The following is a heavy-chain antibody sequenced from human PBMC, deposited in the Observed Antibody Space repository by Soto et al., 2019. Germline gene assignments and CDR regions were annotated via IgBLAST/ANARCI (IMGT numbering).Heavy chain of an antibody. V-gene: IGHV3-21*01. CDR2: ISSSSSYI. Sequence: GGSLRLSCAASGFNFSSYSMNWVRQAPGKGLEWVSSISSSSSYIYYADSVKGRFTISRDNAKNSLYLQMNSLRAEDTAVYYCARDEGNYDFWSGYYLNWFDPWGQGTLVTVSS. CDR3: ARDEGNYDFWSGYYLNWFDP. CDR1: GFNFSSYS. D-gene: IGHD3-3*01. J-gene: IGHJ5*02.